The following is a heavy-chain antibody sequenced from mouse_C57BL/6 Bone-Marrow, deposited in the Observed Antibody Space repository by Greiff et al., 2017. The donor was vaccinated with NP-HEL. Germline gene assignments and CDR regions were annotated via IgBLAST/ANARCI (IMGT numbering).Heavy chain of an antibody. CDR1: GFNIKDDY. Sequence: ESGAELVRPGASVKLSCTASGFNIKDDYMHWVKQRPEQGLEWIGWIDPENGDTEYASKFQGKATITADTSSNTAYLQLSSLTSEDTAVYYCTTNGYYDWYFDVWGTGTTVTVSS. CDR3: TTNGYYDWYFDV. CDR2: IDPENGDT. V-gene: IGHV14-4*01. D-gene: IGHD2-3*01. J-gene: IGHJ1*03.